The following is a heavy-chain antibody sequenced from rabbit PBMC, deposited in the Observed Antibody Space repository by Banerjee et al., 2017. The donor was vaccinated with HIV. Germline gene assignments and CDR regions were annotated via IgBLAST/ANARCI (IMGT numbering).Heavy chain of an antibody. CDR1: GFTISNNHY. V-gene: IGHV1S45*01. Sequence: QEQLEESGGGLVKPGASLTLTCTASGFTISNNHYISWVRQAPGKGLEWIASVHGGGSGISYHASWAKGRFTISKTSSTTVTLQMTSLTAADTATYFCARDLAGVIGWNFNLWGQGTLVTV. J-gene: IGHJ4*01. CDR2: VHGGGSGIS. D-gene: IGHD4-1*01. CDR3: ARDLAGVIGWNFNL.